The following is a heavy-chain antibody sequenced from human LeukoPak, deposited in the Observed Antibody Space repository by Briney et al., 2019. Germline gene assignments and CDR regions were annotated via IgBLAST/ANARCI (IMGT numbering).Heavy chain of an antibody. V-gene: IGHV3-23*01. CDR1: GFTFSSYG. J-gene: IGHJ4*02. D-gene: IGHD1-26*01. Sequence: GGSLRLSCAASGFTFSSYGMHWVRQAPGKGLEWVSGISGGNSRSTYYADSVKGRFTISRDNSKNTLYLQMNSLRAEDTAIYYCAKIAETSGSYGQGYDYWGQGTLVTVSS. CDR3: AKIAETSGSYGQGYDY. CDR2: ISGGNSRST.